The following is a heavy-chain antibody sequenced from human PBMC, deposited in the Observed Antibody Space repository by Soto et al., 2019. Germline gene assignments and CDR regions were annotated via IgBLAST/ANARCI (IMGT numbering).Heavy chain of an antibody. J-gene: IGHJ3*02. D-gene: IGHD2-2*01. Sequence: QVQLVESGGGVVQPGRSLRLSCAASGFTFSSYGMHWVRQAPGKGLEWVAVITYDGSNKYYADSVKGRFTISRDNSKNTLYLQMNSLRAEDTAVYYCAKGRGYEGDAFDIWGQGTMVTVSS. CDR3: AKGRGYEGDAFDI. V-gene: IGHV3-30*18. CDR2: ITYDGSNK. CDR1: GFTFSSYG.